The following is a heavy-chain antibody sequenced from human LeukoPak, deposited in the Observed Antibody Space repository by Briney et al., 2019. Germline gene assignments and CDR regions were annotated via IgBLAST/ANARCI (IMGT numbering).Heavy chain of an antibody. CDR1: GFTFSSYA. V-gene: IGHV3-23*01. D-gene: IGHD3-10*01. J-gene: IGHJ3*02. CDR3: AKFFTFARLLWFGTNDAFDI. Sequence: PGGSLRLSCAASGFTFSSYAMSWVRQASGKGLEWVSAISGSGGSTYYADSVKGRFTISRDNSKNTLYLQMNSLRAEDTAVYYCAKFFTFARLLWFGTNDAFDIWGQGTMVTVSS. CDR2: ISGSGGST.